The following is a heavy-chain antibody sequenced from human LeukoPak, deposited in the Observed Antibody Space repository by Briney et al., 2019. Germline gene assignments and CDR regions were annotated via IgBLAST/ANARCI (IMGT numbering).Heavy chain of an antibody. D-gene: IGHD2-2*01. CDR2: ISGSGGST. CDR3: AKNGYCSSTSCYEDGAFDI. CDR1: GFTVSSYA. V-gene: IGHV3-23*01. Sequence: GGSLRLSCAASGFTVSSYAMSWVRQAPGKGLEWVSAISGSGGSTYYADSVKGRFTISRDNSKNTLYLQMNSLRAEDTAVYYCAKNGYCSSTSCYEDGAFDIWGQGTMVTVSS. J-gene: IGHJ3*02.